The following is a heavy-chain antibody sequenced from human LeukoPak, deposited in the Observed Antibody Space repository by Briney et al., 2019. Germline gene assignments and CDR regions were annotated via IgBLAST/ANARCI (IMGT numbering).Heavy chain of an antibody. V-gene: IGHV3-23*01. Sequence: GRSLRLSCAASGFTFSSYAMSWVRQAPGKGLEWVSAISGSGGSTYYADSVKGRFTISRDNSKNTLYLQMNSLRAEDTAVYYCAKKYYYDSSGFSPDYWGQGTLVTVSS. CDR2: ISGSGGST. CDR3: AKKYYYDSSGFSPDY. J-gene: IGHJ4*02. CDR1: GFTFSSYA. D-gene: IGHD3-22*01.